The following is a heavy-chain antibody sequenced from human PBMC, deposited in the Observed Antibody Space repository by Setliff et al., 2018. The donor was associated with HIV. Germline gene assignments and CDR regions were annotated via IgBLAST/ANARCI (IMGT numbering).Heavy chain of an antibody. CDR2: ISGNSGAV. Sequence: GESLKISCAASGFTFSSYSMNWVRQAPGKGLEWVSFISGNSGAVTYADSVKGRFTISRDNAKNSLYMQMNSLRAEDTAVYYCARYALAVPGYHNAFDIWGQGTMVTVSS. CDR3: ARYALAVPGYHNAFDI. J-gene: IGHJ3*02. V-gene: IGHV3-48*04. CDR1: GFTFSSYS. D-gene: IGHD6-19*01.